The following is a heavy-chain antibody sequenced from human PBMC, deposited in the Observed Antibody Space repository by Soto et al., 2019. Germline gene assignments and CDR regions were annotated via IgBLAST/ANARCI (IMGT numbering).Heavy chain of an antibody. CDR2: INPSGGST. D-gene: IGHD4-17*01. CDR1: GYTFTSYY. J-gene: IGHJ4*02. CDR3: ARDFTVTTSSVYFDY. Sequence: GASVKVSCKASGYTFTSYYMHWVRQAPGQGLEWMGIINPSGGSTSYAQKFQGRVTMTRDTSTSTVYMVLSSLRSEDTAVYYCARDFTVTTSSVYFDYWGQGTLVTVSS. V-gene: IGHV1-46*03.